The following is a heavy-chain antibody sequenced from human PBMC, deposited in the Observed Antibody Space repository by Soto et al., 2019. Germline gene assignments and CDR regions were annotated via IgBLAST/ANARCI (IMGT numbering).Heavy chain of an antibody. D-gene: IGHD2-15*01. V-gene: IGHV1-3*01. J-gene: IGHJ3*01. CDR1: GYTFTSYA. Sequence: ASVKVSCKASGYTFTSYAMHWVRQAPGQRLEWMGWINAGNGNTKYSQKFQGRVTITRDTSASTAYMELSSLKTEDTAVYFCTRVPTPVPAAIDVWGQGTMVTVSS. CDR2: INAGNGNT. CDR3: TRVPTPVPAAIDV.